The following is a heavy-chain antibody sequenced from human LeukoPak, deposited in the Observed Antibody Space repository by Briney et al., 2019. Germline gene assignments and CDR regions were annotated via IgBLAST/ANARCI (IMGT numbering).Heavy chain of an antibody. CDR2: ISYDGSNK. Sequence: GRSLRLSCAASGFTFSSYAMHGVRQAPGKGLEWVAVISYDGSNKYYADSVKGRFTISRDNSKNTLYLQMNSLRAEDTAVYYCARDKYLGHYGMDVWGQGTTVTVSS. CDR3: ARDKYLGHYGMDV. J-gene: IGHJ6*02. CDR1: GFTFSSYA. V-gene: IGHV3-30-3*01. D-gene: IGHD2/OR15-2a*01.